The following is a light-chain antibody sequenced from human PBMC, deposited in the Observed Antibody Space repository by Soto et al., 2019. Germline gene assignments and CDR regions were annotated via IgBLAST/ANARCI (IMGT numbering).Light chain of an antibody. V-gene: IGLV1-40*01. CDR2: GNS. J-gene: IGLJ2*01. CDR1: SSNIGAGYD. Sequence: QSVLTQPPSVSGAPGQRVTISCTGSSSNIGAGYDVHWYQQLPGTAPKLLIYGNSNRPSGVPDRFSGSKSGTSASLAITGLQAEDEADYYCQSYDSSLRGVFGGWTKLTVL. CDR3: QSYDSSLRGV.